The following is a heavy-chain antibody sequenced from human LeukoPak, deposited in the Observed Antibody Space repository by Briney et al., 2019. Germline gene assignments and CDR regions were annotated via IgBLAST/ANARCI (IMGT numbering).Heavy chain of an antibody. D-gene: IGHD2-15*01. CDR2: MNPNSGNT. Sequence: VASVKVSCKASGYTFTSYDINWVRQATGQGLEWMGWMNPNSGNTGYAQKFQGRVTITRNTSISTAYMELSSLRSEDTAVYCCARVRGGCSGGSCYSDYWGQGTLVTVSS. CDR1: GYTFTSYD. V-gene: IGHV1-8*03. CDR3: ARVRGGCSGGSCYSDY. J-gene: IGHJ4*02.